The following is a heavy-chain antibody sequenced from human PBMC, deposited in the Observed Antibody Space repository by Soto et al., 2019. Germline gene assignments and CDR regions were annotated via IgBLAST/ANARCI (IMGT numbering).Heavy chain of an antibody. D-gene: IGHD2-8*01. CDR3: ARESLMAAVGPYHYYGMDV. CDR1: GGSITSYY. J-gene: IGHJ6*02. Sequence: SETLSLTCVVPGGSITSYYCTWVRQPAGKGLEWIGRISTTGNTNCNPSLMSRVTLSVDTSKNQFSLKLNSVTAADTAVYYCARESLMAAVGPYHYYGMDVWGQGTTVTVSS. V-gene: IGHV4-4*07. CDR2: ISTTGNT.